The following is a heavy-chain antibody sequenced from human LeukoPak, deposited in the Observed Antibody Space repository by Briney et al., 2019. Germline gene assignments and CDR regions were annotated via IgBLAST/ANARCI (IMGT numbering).Heavy chain of an antibody. CDR3: ARDHRITIFGVVSNWFDP. CDR2: LDYSVST. CDR1: GGSISSGGYY. Sequence: SETLSLTCTVSGGSISSGGYYWSWLRQHPGKGLEWIVYLDYSVSTYYNPSLKSRVTISVDTSKNQFSLKLSSVTAADTAVYYCARDHRITIFGVVSNWFDPWGQGTLVTVPS. D-gene: IGHD3-3*01. J-gene: IGHJ5*02. V-gene: IGHV4-31*03.